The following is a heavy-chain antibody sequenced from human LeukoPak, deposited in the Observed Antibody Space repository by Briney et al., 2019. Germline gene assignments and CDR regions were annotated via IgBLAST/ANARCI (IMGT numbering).Heavy chain of an antibody. CDR1: GGSISSYY. V-gene: IGHV4-59*01. Sequence: SETLSITCTVSGGSISSYYWSWIRQPPGKGLEWIGYIYYSGSTNYNPSLKSRVTISVDTSKNQFSLKLSTVTAADTAVYYCARDVGYSSFDYWGQGTLVTVSS. D-gene: IGHD6-19*01. CDR2: IYYSGST. J-gene: IGHJ4*02. CDR3: ARDVGYSSFDY.